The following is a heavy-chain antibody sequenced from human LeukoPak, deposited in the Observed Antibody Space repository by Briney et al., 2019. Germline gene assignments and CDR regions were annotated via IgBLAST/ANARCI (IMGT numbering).Heavy chain of an antibody. V-gene: IGHV1-2*02. CDR3: AREIYCSGGSCYGFDP. Sequence: ASVEVSCKASGYTFTGYYMHWVRQAPGQGLEWMGWINPNSGGTNYAQKFQGRVTMTRDTSISTAYMELSRLRSDDTAVYYCAREIYCSGGSCYGFDPWGQGTLVTVSS. J-gene: IGHJ5*02. D-gene: IGHD2-15*01. CDR1: GYTFTGYY. CDR2: INPNSGGT.